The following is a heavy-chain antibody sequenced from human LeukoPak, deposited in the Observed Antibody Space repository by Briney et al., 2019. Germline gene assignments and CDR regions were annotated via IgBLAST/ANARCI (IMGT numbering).Heavy chain of an antibody. J-gene: IGHJ3*01. V-gene: IGHV4-59*08. CDR1: GGSISGTYY. Sequence: PSETLSLTCTVSGGSISGTYYWRWIRQPPGKGLEWIGYIYYTGTTDSNPSLKSRVTISLDTSKNQFSLNLSSVTAADTAVYYCARRCVYDKRAFDAWGQGTMVTVSS. D-gene: IGHD3-16*01. CDR3: ARRCVYDKRAFDA. CDR2: IYYTGTT.